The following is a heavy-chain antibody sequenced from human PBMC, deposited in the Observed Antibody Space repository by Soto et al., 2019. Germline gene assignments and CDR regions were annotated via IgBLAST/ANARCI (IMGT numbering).Heavy chain of an antibody. Sequence: PSETLSLTCTVSGGSINSYYWSWIRQPPGKGLEWIGYIYYSGSTNYNPSLKSRVTISVDTSKNQFSLKLSSVTAADTAVYYCATAPGPYWGQGALVTVSS. D-gene: IGHD2-21*02. J-gene: IGHJ4*02. V-gene: IGHV4-59*08. CDR1: GGSINSYY. CDR2: IYYSGST. CDR3: ATAPGPY.